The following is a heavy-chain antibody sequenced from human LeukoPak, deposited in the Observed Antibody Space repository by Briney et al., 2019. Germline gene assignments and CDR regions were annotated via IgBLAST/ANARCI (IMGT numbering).Heavy chain of an antibody. J-gene: IGHJ4*02. CDR2: ICGSGGGT. Sequence: GGSLRLSCAVSGITLSNYGMSWVRQAPGKGLEWVAGICGSGGGTNYADSVKGRFTISRDNSKNTLYLQMNSLRVEDTAVYFCAKRGFVIRVILVGFHKEPYYFHFWGQGALVTVSS. V-gene: IGHV3-23*01. CDR3: AKRGFVIRVILVGFHKEPYYFHF. CDR1: GITLSNYG. D-gene: IGHD3-22*01.